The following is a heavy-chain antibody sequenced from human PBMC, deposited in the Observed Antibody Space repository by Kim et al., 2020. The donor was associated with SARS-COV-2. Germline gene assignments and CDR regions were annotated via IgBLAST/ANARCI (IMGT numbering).Heavy chain of an antibody. J-gene: IGHJ3*02. CDR3: ARQGAYSGAFDI. D-gene: IGHD3-10*01. V-gene: IGHV5-51*01. Sequence: RYSPSFQGQVTISDDKSISTAYLQWSSLKASDTAMYYCARQGAYSGAFDIWGQGTMVTVSS.